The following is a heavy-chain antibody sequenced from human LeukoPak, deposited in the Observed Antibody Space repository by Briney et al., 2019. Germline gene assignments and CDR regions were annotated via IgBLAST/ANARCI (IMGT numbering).Heavy chain of an antibody. V-gene: IGHV3-21*01. CDR1: GFTFSSCS. CDR2: ISSSSNYI. Sequence: GGSLRLSCAASGFTFSSCSMNWVRQAPGKGLEWVSSISSSSNYIYYADSVKGRFTISRDNAKNSLYLQMNSLRAEDTAVYYCAAGASRYCSGGSCYHYYGMDVWGQGTTVTVSS. D-gene: IGHD2-15*01. CDR3: AAGASRYCSGGSCYHYYGMDV. J-gene: IGHJ6*02.